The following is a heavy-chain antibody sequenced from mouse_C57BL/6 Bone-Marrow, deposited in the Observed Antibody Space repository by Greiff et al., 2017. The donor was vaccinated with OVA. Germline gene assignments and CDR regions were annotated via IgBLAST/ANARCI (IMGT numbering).Heavy chain of an antibody. V-gene: IGHV5-16*01. CDR3: ARKGYSRYFDV. CDR1: GFTFSDYY. J-gene: IGHJ1*03. Sequence: EVKVEESEGGLVQPGSSMKLSCTASGFTFSDYYMAWVRQVPEKGLEWVANINYDGSSTYYLDSLKSRFIISRDNAKNILYLQMSSLKSEDTATYYCARKGYSRYFDVWGTGTTVTVSS. CDR2: INYDGSST. D-gene: IGHD2-3*01.